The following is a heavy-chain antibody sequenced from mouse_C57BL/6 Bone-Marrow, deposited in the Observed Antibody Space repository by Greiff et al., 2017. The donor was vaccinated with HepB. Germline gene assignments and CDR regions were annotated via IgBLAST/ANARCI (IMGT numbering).Heavy chain of an antibody. CDR2: ISNLAYSI. CDR1: GFTFSDYG. CDR3: ARQGGYYDYDWYFDV. Sequence: DVMLVESGGGLVQPGGSLKLSCAASGFTFSDYGMAWVRQAPRKGPEWVAFISNLAYSIYYADTVTGRFTISRENAKNTLYLEMSSLRSEDTAMYYCARQGGYYDYDWYFDVWGTGTTVTVSS. J-gene: IGHJ1*03. V-gene: IGHV5-15*01. D-gene: IGHD2-4*01.